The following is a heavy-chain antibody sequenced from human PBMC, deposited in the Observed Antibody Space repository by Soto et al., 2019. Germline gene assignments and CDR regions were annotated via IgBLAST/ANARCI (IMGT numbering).Heavy chain of an antibody. J-gene: IGHJ4*02. V-gene: IGHV1-18*01. CDR2: ISPYNGNT. CDR1: GYTFTSYG. D-gene: IGHD1-1*01. CDR3: ARGSHNNSYYFDY. Sequence: ASVKVSCKASGYTFTSYGISWVRQAPGQGLEWMGWISPYNGNTNYAQKFQGRVTITADESTSTAYMELSSLRSEDTTVYYCARGSHNNSYYFDYWGQGTRVTVSS.